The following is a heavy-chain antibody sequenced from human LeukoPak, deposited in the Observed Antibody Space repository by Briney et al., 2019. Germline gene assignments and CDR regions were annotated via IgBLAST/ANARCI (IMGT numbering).Heavy chain of an antibody. CDR1: GGTFSSYA. V-gene: IGHV1-8*02. CDR3: AMRYYRGDY. CDR2: MNPNSGNT. D-gene: IGHD1-26*01. Sequence: GSSVKVSCKASGGTFSSYAISWVRQTTGQGLEWMGWMNPNSGNTGYAQKFQGRVTMTRNTSISTAYMDLSSLTSEDTAVYYCAMRYYRGDYWGQGTLVTVSS. J-gene: IGHJ4*02.